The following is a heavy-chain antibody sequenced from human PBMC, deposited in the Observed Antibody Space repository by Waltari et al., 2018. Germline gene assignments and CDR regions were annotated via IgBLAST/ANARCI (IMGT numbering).Heavy chain of an antibody. CDR1: GGSFSGYY. CDR3: ARGHSSGWYFDY. Sequence: QVQLQQWGAGLLKPSETLSLTCAVYGGSFSGYYWSWIRQPPGKGLEWIGEINHSGSTNNNPSLKSRVTISVDTSKNQFSLKLSSVTAADTAVYYCARGHSSGWYFDYWGQGTLVTVSS. V-gene: IGHV4-34*01. J-gene: IGHJ4*02. CDR2: INHSGST. D-gene: IGHD6-19*01.